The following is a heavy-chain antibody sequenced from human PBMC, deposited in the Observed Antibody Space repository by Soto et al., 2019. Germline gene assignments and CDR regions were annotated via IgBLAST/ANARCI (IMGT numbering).Heavy chain of an antibody. CDR1: GYTFTSYG. J-gene: IGHJ5*02. V-gene: IGHV1-18*01. CDR2: ISAYNGNT. Sequence: QVQLVQSGAEVKKPGASVKVSCKASGYTFTSYGISWVRQAPGQGLEWMGWISAYNGNTNYTQKLQGRVTMTTNTSTSTVYTELRRLRSDDTAVYYCARASGSSYWFDPWGQGTLVTVSS. D-gene: IGHD1-26*01. CDR3: ARASGSSYWFDP.